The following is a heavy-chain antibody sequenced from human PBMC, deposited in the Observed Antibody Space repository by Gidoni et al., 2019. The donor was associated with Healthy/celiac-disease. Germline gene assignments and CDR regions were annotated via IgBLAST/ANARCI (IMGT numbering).Heavy chain of an antibody. Sequence: QVQLVQSGAEVKKPGASVKVSCKASGYTFTSYAMHWVRQAPGQRLEWMGWINAGNGNTKYSQKFQGRVTMTRDTSASTAYMELSSLRSEDTAVYYCARSIAVAGGGFDYWGQGTLVTVSS. CDR2: INAGNGNT. CDR3: ARSIAVAGGGFDY. CDR1: GYTFTSYA. V-gene: IGHV1-3*01. D-gene: IGHD6-19*01. J-gene: IGHJ4*02.